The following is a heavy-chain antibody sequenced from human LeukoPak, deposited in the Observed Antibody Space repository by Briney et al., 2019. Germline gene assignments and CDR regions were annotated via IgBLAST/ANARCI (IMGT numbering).Heavy chain of an antibody. D-gene: IGHD1/OR15-1a*01. CDR3: ARETTDDFFYYYMDV. Sequence: GGSLRLSCAASGFTFSSYWMSWVRQSPGKGLEWVANIKQDGSERYYMASVKGRFTISRDNAKASLYLQMNSLRAEDMSVYYCARETTDDFFYYYMDVWGKGTTVTVSS. CDR1: GFTFSSYW. J-gene: IGHJ6*03. V-gene: IGHV3-7*01. CDR2: IKQDGSER.